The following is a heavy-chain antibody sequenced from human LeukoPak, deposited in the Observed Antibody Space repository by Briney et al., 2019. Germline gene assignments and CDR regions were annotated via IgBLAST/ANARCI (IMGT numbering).Heavy chain of an antibody. Sequence: QSGGSLRLSCAASGFTFDDYAMHWVRQAPGKGLEWVSGISWNSGSIGYADSVKGRFTISRDNAKNSLYLQMNSLRVEDTAVYYCARAVAPSAIEEAFDIWGQGTMVTVSS. CDR3: ARAVAPSAIEEAFDI. V-gene: IGHV3-9*01. D-gene: IGHD5-24*01. CDR2: ISWNSGSI. CDR1: GFTFDDYA. J-gene: IGHJ3*02.